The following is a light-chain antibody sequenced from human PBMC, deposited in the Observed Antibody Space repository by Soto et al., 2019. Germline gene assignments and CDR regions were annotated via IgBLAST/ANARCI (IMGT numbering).Light chain of an antibody. J-gene: IGKJ1*01. V-gene: IGKV3D-15*01. CDR1: QSVSSH. Sequence: EIVLTQSPATLSLSPGERATLSCRASQSVSSHLAWYQQKPGQSPRLLIYDASNRATGIPARFSGSGSGTEFTLTIRSLQSEDVAIYYCQQYHNWPRTFGQGTKVDIK. CDR2: DAS. CDR3: QQYHNWPRT.